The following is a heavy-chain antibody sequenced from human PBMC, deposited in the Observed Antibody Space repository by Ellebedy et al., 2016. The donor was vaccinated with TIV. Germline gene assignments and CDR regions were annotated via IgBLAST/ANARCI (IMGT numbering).Heavy chain of an antibody. J-gene: IGHJ4*02. CDR2: ISGSGGST. D-gene: IGHD3-3*01. Sequence: GESLKISXAASGFTFSSYAMSWVRQAPGKGLEWVSAISGSGGSTYYADSVKGRFTISRDNSKNTLYLQMNSLRAEDTAVYYCAKGSVLRFLEWLFPRGYYFDYWGQGTLVTVSS. CDR3: AKGSVLRFLEWLFPRGYYFDY. CDR1: GFTFSSYA. V-gene: IGHV3-23*01.